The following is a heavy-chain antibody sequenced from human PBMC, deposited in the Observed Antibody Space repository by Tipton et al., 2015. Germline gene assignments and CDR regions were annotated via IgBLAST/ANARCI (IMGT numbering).Heavy chain of an antibody. CDR1: GGSLYTYY. CDR2: IYHSGTT. Sequence: TLSLTCSLSGGSLYTYYGTWIRQPPGHGLEWIGEIYHSGTTNYNPSLRGRFTISLRTSKNQLSLKVDSVPAADTAIYYCARGGSPIIEMAYHHYGLDVWGQGTTVTVSS. D-gene: IGHD5-24*01. CDR3: ARGGSPIIEMAYHHYGLDV. J-gene: IGHJ6*02. V-gene: IGHV4-34*01.